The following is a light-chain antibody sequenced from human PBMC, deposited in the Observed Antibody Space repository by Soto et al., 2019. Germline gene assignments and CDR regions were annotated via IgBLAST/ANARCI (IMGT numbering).Light chain of an antibody. CDR2: DIS. CDR1: QSVSSN. Sequence: ERVMTQSPATLSVSPGERATLSCRASQSVSSNLAWYQQKPGQAPRLLIYDISSRATGIPDRFSGSVSGTDGTLTITRLEPENFEVFYCQQYGSSEIIFGQGTRLEIK. J-gene: IGKJ5*01. V-gene: IGKV3-20*01. CDR3: QQYGSSEII.